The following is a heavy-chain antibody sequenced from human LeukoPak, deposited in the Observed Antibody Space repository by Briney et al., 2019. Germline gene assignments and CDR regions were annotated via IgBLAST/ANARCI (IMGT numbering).Heavy chain of an antibody. Sequence: PGGSLRLSCAASGFTFSSYAMSWVRQAPGEGLEWVSAISGSGGSTYYADSVKGRFTISRDNSKNTLYLQMNSLRAEDTAVYYCANRFSGWEDYWGQGTLVTVSS. D-gene: IGHD6-19*01. CDR2: ISGSGGST. V-gene: IGHV3-23*01. CDR3: ANRFSGWEDY. CDR1: GFTFSSYA. J-gene: IGHJ4*02.